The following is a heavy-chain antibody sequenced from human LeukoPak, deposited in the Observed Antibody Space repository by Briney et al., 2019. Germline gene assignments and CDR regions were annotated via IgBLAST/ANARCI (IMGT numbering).Heavy chain of an antibody. CDR1: GYPISSGYY. V-gene: IGHV4-38-2*02. D-gene: IGHD4-17*01. CDR3: ARAGGDHPFDP. Sequence: SETLSLTCTVSGYPISSGYYWGWIRQPPGKGLEWIGSIYHSGSTYYNPSLKSRVTISVDMSKNHFSLKLTSVTAADTAVYYCARAGGDHPFDPWGQGALVTVSS. CDR2: IYHSGST. J-gene: IGHJ5*02.